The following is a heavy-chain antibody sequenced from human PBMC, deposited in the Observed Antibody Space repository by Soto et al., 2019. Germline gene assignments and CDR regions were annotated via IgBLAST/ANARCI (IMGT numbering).Heavy chain of an antibody. Sequence: PGGSLRLSCAASGFTFSSYAMSWVRQAPGKGLEWVSAISGSGGSTYYADSVKGRFTISRDNSKNTLYLQMNSLRAEDTAVYYSAKDLITMLRGVMSYYNGRDVWGQGTTVTVSS. V-gene: IGHV3-23*01. CDR2: ISGSGGST. D-gene: IGHD3-10*01. CDR3: AKDLITMLRGVMSYYNGRDV. CDR1: GFTFSSYA. J-gene: IGHJ6*02.